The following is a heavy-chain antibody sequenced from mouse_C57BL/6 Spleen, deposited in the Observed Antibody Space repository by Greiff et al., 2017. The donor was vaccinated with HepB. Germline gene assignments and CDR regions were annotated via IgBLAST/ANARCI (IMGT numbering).Heavy chain of an antibody. CDR1: GYTFTDYY. V-gene: IGHV1-76*01. Sequence: VQLQQSGAELVRPGASVKLSCKASGYTFTDYYINWVKQRPGQGLEWIARIYPGSGNTYYNEKFKGKATLTAEKSSSTAYMQLSSLTSEDSAVYFCARRLLNGMDYWGQGTSVTVSS. CDR2: IYPGSGNT. CDR3: ARRLLNGMDY. D-gene: IGHD1-1*01. J-gene: IGHJ4*01.